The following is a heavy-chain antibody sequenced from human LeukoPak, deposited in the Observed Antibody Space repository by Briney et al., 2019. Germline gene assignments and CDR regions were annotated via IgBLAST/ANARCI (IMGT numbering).Heavy chain of an antibody. Sequence: PGGSLRLSCAASGFTFSSYSMNWVRRAPGKGLEWVSYISSSSSTIYYADSVKGRFTISRDNAKNSLYLQMNSLRAEDTAVYYCARDSARHSYGYEVRDYWGQGTLVTVSS. D-gene: IGHD5-18*01. CDR1: GFTFSSYS. CDR3: ARDSARHSYGYEVRDY. CDR2: ISSSSSTI. V-gene: IGHV3-48*01. J-gene: IGHJ4*02.